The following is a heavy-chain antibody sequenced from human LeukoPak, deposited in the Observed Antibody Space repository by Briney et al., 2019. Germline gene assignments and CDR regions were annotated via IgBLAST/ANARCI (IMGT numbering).Heavy chain of an antibody. Sequence: SETLSLTCTVSGGSISSYYWSWIRQPPGKGLEWIGYIYYSGSTNYNPSLKSRVTISVDTSKNQFSLKLSSVTAADTAVYYCARTSGCYFYYYGMDVWGQGTTVTVSS. J-gene: IGHJ6*02. D-gene: IGHD1-26*01. V-gene: IGHV4-59*01. CDR1: GGSISSYY. CDR2: IYYSGST. CDR3: ARTSGCYFYYYGMDV.